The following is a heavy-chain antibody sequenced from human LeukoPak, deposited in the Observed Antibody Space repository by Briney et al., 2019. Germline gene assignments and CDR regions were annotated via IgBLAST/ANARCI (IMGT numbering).Heavy chain of an antibody. V-gene: IGHV1-8*01. D-gene: IGHD3-10*01. Sequence: ASVKVSCKASGYTLTSYDINWVRQATGQGLEWMGWMNPINGNTGYAQKFQGRVTMTRGTSESTAYMELSSLRYEDTAVYYCTRGYGSGSYSFGMDIWGQGTTVTVSS. CDR1: GYTLTSYD. J-gene: IGHJ6*02. CDR3: TRGYGSGSYSFGMDI. CDR2: MNPINGNT.